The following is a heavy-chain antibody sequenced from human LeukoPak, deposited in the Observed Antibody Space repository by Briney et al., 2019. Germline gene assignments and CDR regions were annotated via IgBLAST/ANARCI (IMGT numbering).Heavy chain of an antibody. CDR3: ARDPYLSPVVSGAPRFDS. CDR2: INTNTGNP. Sequence: ASVKVSCTASGYTFTSYAMNWVRQAPGQGLEWMGWINTNTGNPTYAQGFTGRLVFSLDTSVSTAYLQINSLEAEDTAVYYCARDPYLSPVVSGAPRFDSWGQGALLTVSS. J-gene: IGHJ4*02. V-gene: IGHV7-4-1*02. CDR1: GYTFTSYA. D-gene: IGHD4-23*01.